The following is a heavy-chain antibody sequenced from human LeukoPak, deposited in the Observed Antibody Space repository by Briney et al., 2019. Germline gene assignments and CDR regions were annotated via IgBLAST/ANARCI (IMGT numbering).Heavy chain of an antibody. Sequence: PGGSLRLSCAASGFTFSSYSMNWVRQAPGKGLEWVSSISSSSSYIYYADSVKGRFTISRDNAKNSLYLQMNSLRDEDTAVYYCARVRGDGFDHDRYDAFDLWGQGTMVTVSS. J-gene: IGHJ3*01. CDR3: ARVRGDGFDHDRYDAFDL. CDR1: GFTFSSYS. D-gene: IGHD6-25*01. V-gene: IGHV3-21*04. CDR2: ISSSSSYI.